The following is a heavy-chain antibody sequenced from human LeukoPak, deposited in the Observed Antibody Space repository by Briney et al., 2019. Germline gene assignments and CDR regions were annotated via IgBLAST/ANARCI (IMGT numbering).Heavy chain of an antibody. D-gene: IGHD3-10*01. J-gene: IGHJ6*02. CDR1: GYTFTSYG. Sequence: ASVKVSCKASGYTFTSYGISWVRQAPGQGLEWMGWISAYNGNTSYAQKLQGRVTMTTDTSTSTAYMELRSLRSDDTAVYYCARFGITMVRGVKLYGMDVWGQGTTVTVSS. CDR3: ARFGITMVRGVKLYGMDV. V-gene: IGHV1-18*01. CDR2: ISAYNGNT.